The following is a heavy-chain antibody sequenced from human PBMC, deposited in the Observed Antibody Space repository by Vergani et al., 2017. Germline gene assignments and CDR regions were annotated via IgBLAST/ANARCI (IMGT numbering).Heavy chain of an antibody. CDR3: GRGSDNYN. CDR1: GVTFSSHA. V-gene: IGHV3-23*01. CDR2: IKNTGDST. J-gene: IGHJ4*02. D-gene: IGHD5-24*01. Sequence: EVQLLESGGDLVQPGGSLRLSCAASGVTFSSHAMSWVRQGHGQGLEWVSSIKNTGDSTHYADSVKGRFTISRDNSKNTLYLQMNSLRVEDTAVYYCGRGSDNYNWGQGTLVTVSS.